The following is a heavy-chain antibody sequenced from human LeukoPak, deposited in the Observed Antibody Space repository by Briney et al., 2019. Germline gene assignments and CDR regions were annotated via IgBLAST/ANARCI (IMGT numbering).Heavy chain of an antibody. CDR3: ARDINKSYSFDY. CDR1: GFTFSSYA. J-gene: IGHJ4*02. Sequence: GGSLRLSCAASGFTFSSYAMSWVRQAPGKGLEWVATISSDGSDKRYADSVKGRFSISRDNSRTTLYQQMNGLGTEDTCVYFCARDINKSYSFDYCGQGTLVTVSS. D-gene: IGHD1-26*01. CDR2: ISSDGSDK. V-gene: IGHV3-30*04.